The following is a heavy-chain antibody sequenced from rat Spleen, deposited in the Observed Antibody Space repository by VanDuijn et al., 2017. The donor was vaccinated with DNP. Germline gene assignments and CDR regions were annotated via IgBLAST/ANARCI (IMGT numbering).Heavy chain of an antibody. CDR3: TRYYYGAMDA. J-gene: IGHJ4*01. CDR2: ISSGGST. D-gene: IGHD1-12*02. V-gene: IGHV2-1*01. CDR1: GFSLTSNS. Sequence: QVQLKESGPGLVQPSQTLSLTCTVSGFSLTSNSVHWVRQPPGKGLEWVGAISSGGSTYYNSALKSRLSISRDTSKSQVFLKMNSLQTEDTAIYFCTRYYYGAMDAWGQGTSVTVSS.